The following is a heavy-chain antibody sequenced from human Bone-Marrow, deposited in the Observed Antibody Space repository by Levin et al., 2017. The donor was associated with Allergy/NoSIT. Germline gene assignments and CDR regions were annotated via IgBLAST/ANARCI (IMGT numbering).Heavy chain of an antibody. D-gene: IGHD6-6*01. J-gene: IGHJ4*02. CDR1: GFIFDEHT. CDR2: INWDGTSI. Sequence: SCAASGFIFDEHTMHWVRRIPGKGLEWVSRINWDGTSIVYADSVKGRFTISRDNAKNSLYLHMNSLRPEDTALYYCAKTFYSSSSSGYFDSWGQGTQVTVSS. V-gene: IGHV3-9*01. CDR3: AKTFYSSSSSGYFDS.